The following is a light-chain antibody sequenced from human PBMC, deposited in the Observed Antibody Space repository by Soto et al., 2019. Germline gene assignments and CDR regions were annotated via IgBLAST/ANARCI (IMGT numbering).Light chain of an antibody. J-gene: IGKJ1*01. Sequence: EIVLTQSPGTLSLSPGERATLSCRASQSVSSSYLAWYQQQPGQAPRLLIYGASSRATGIPDRFSGSGSGTDFTLTISRLEPEDFAVYYCQQYGSSPWTFGQGTKVDI. CDR3: QQYGSSPWT. V-gene: IGKV3-20*01. CDR1: QSVSSSY. CDR2: GAS.